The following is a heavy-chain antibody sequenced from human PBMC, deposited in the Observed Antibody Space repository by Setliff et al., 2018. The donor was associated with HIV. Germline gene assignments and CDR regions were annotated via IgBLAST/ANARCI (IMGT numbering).Heavy chain of an antibody. J-gene: IGHJ4*02. Sequence: PGGSLRLSCAASGFTFSSYPMSWVRQSPGKGPEWVSAISDGGGSTYYAVSVKGRFTISRDNSKNTLYLQMNSLRAEDTAVYFCVRSIGGSPYWGQGTLVTVSS. CDR1: GFTFSSYP. D-gene: IGHD2-15*01. CDR2: ISDGGGST. CDR3: VRSIGGSPY. V-gene: IGHV3-23*01.